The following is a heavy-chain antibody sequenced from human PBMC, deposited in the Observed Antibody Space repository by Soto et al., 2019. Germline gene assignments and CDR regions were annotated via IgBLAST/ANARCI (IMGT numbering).Heavy chain of an antibody. Sequence: ASVKVSCKASGGTFSSYAISWVRQAPGQGLEWMGGIIPIFGTANYAQKFQGRVTITADESTSTAYMELSSLRSEDTAVYYCAMLGGDYRMRAFDIWGQGTMVTGSS. D-gene: IGHD4-17*01. V-gene: IGHV1-69*13. CDR1: GGTFSSYA. CDR3: AMLGGDYRMRAFDI. J-gene: IGHJ3*02. CDR2: IIPIFGTA.